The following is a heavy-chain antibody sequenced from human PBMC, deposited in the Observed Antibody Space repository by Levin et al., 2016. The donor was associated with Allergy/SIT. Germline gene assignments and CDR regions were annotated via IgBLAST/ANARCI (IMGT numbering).Heavy chain of an antibody. CDR1: GYSFTTYW. CDR2: IYPGDSDA. CDR3: ARRTTGTTSGLRFDY. D-gene: IGHD1-1*01. J-gene: IGHJ4*02. V-gene: IGHV5-51*01. Sequence: GGSLRLSCKGSGYSFTTYWIDWVRQMPEKGLEWMGTIYPGDSDARYSPSFQGQVTISADKSISTTYLQWSSLRASDTAMYLCARRTTGTTSGLRFDYWGQGTLVTVSS.